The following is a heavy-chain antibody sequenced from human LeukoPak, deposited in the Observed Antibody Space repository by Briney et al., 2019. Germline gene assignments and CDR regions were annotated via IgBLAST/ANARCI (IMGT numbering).Heavy chain of an antibody. CDR2: IKQDGSEK. J-gene: IGHJ4*02. V-gene: IGHV3-7*04. CDR1: GFTFSSYG. D-gene: IGHD5-24*01. Sequence: GGSLRLSCAASGFTFSSYGMSWVRQAPGKGLEWVANIKQDGSEKYYVDSVKGRFTVSRDNAENSLYLQMNSLRAEDTAIYYCTRVGYIDEGIDYWGQGTLVTVSS. CDR3: TRVGYIDEGIDY.